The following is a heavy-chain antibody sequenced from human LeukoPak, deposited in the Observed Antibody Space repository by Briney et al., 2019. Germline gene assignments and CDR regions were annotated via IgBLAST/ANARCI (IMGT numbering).Heavy chain of an antibody. CDR1: GGTFSSYT. J-gene: IGHJ5*02. D-gene: IGHD1-7*01. CDR2: IIPILGIA. CDR3: ARQSITGTTESCWFDP. V-gene: IGHV1-69*02. Sequence: SVNVSCKASGGTFSSYTISWVRQAPGQGLEWMGRIIPILGIANYAQKFQGRVTITADKSTSTAYMELSSLRSEDTAVYYCARQSITGTTESCWFDPWGQGTLVTVSS.